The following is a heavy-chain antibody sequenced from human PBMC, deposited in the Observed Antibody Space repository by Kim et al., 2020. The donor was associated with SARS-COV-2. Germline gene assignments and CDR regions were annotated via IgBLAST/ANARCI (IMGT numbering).Heavy chain of an antibody. V-gene: IGHV4-59*09. Sequence: GSTNNNPPLKSRVTISVDTSKNQFSLKLSSVTAADTAVYYCARGRGGYVVWGQGTLVTVSS. CDR2: GST. D-gene: IGHD5-12*01. CDR3: ARGRGGYVV. J-gene: IGHJ4*02.